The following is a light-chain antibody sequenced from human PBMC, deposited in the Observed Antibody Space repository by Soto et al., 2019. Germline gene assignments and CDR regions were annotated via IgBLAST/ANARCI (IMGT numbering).Light chain of an antibody. Sequence: QSVLTQPPSVSGAPGQTVTISCTGSSSNIGAGYDVHWYQQLPGTAPKLLIYGNSNRPSGVPYRFSGSKSGTSASLAITGLLAEDEADYYCQSYDSSLSGHVVFGGGTKLTVL. CDR1: SSNIGAGYD. J-gene: IGLJ2*01. CDR3: QSYDSSLSGHVV. V-gene: IGLV1-40*01. CDR2: GNS.